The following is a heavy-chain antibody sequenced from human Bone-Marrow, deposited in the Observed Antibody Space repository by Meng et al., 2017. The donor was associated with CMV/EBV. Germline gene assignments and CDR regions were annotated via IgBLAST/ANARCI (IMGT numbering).Heavy chain of an antibody. J-gene: IGHJ4*02. CDR1: GFTFDDYA. V-gene: IGHV3-9*01. CDR2: ISWKSGSI. D-gene: IGHD5-18*01. CDR3: AKDNTAMVKGTDY. Sequence: GGSLRLSCAASGFTFDDYAMHWVRQAPGKGLEWVSGISWKSGSIGYADSVKGRFTISRDNAKNSLYLQMNSLRAEDTALYYCAKDNTAMVKGTDYWGQGTLVTVSS.